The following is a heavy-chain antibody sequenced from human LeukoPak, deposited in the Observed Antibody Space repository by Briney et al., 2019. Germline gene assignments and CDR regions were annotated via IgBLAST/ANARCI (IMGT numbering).Heavy chain of an antibody. CDR1: GYSISNGYY. CDR3: ARQHHSYYYHYIDV. J-gene: IGHJ6*03. Sequence: SETLSLTCAGSGYSISNGYYWVWIRQPPGRGLEWIGSLYHSDSAYYNTSLRSRVSMSVDTSKNQFSLTLSFVTAADTAVYYCARQHHSYYYHYIDVWGSGTTVTVSS. V-gene: IGHV4-38-2*01. CDR2: LYHSDSA.